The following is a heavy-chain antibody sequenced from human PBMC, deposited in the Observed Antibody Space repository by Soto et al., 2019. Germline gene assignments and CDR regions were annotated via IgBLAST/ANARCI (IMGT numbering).Heavy chain of an antibody. D-gene: IGHD1-1*01. CDR1: GLPFNRNG. J-gene: IGHJ6*02. CDR2: IWYDGSKE. V-gene: IGHV3-33*01. CDR3: ARDRSAGNYFYYGMEV. Sequence: PGGSLSLSCAASGLPFNRNGMHWVRQAPGKGLEWVAVIWYDGSKEYYSDSVKGRFTISRDNSKNMLYLQMNSVRVEDTAVYFCARDRSAGNYFYYGMEVWGQGTTVTVSS.